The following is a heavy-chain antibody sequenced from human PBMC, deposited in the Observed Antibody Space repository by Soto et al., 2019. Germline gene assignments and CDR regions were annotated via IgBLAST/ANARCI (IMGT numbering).Heavy chain of an antibody. CDR1: GFTFSSYG. Sequence: QVQLVESGGAVVQPGKSLRLSCAASGFTFSSYGMYWIRQAPGKGLEWVAAISYDGSNKFHADSVKGRFTITGDDSKNTVYLQMHSLRVEDTAVYYCAKWNGYGDFWGQGTLVTVSS. CDR3: AKWNGYGDF. D-gene: IGHD1-1*01. CDR2: ISYDGSNK. V-gene: IGHV3-30*18. J-gene: IGHJ4*02.